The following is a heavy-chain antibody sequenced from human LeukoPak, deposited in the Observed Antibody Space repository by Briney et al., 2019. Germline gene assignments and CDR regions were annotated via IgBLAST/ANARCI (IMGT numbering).Heavy chain of an antibody. D-gene: IGHD3-16*01. V-gene: IGHV3-21*06. Sequence: GGSLRLSCAASGFAFSGYSINWVRQAPGKGLEWVSYISESSSHTYYVDSVKGRITISRDNAKNSLYLQMSSLRAEDTGIYYCARDRAVKARIGGMDVWGQGPTVIVSS. CDR3: ARDRAVKARIGGMDV. J-gene: IGHJ6*02. CDR1: GFAFSGYS. CDR2: ISESSSHT.